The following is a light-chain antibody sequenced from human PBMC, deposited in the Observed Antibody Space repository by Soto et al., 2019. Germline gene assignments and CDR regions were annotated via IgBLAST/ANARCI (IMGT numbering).Light chain of an antibody. V-gene: IGKV3-15*01. J-gene: IGKJ1*01. CDR3: QQYNNWPQT. CDR1: QAINNN. Sequence: VLTQAPDTLSVSPGERATLSCRASQAINNNVAWYQLKDGQVPRLLIYGASSRAADVPARFSGGGSGTEFTLTISSLQSEDFAEYHCQQYNNWPQTFGPGTKVEIK. CDR2: GAS.